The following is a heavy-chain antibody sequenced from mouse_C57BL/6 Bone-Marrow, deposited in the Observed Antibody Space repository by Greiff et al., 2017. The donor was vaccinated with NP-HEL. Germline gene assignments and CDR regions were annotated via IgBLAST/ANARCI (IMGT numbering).Heavy chain of an antibody. CDR1: GFTFTDYY. V-gene: IGHV7-3*01. CDR3: ARYYYGSSYVAMDY. Sequence: DVKLVESGGGLVQPGGSLSLSCAASGFTFTDYYMSWVRQPPGKALEWLGFIRNKANGYTTEYSASVKGRFTISRDNSQSILYLQMNALRAEDSATYYCARYYYGSSYVAMDYWGQGTSVTVSS. D-gene: IGHD1-1*01. CDR2: IRNKANGYTT. J-gene: IGHJ4*01.